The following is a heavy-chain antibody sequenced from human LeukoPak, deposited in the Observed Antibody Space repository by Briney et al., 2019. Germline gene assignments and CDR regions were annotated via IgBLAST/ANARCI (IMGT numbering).Heavy chain of an antibody. D-gene: IGHD1-26*01. CDR2: IYHSGST. V-gene: IGHV4-30-2*01. CDR1: GGSISSGGYS. J-gene: IGHJ4*02. Sequence: SETLSLTCAVSGGSISSGGYSWSWIRQPPGKGLEWIGYIYHSGSTYYNPSLKSRVTISVDRSKNQFSLKLSSVTAADTAVYYCARGLELLFDYLGQGTLVTVSS. CDR3: ARGLELLFDY.